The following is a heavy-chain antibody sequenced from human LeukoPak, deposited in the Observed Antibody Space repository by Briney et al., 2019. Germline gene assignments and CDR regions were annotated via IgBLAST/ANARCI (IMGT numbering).Heavy chain of an antibody. D-gene: IGHD5-18*01. Sequence: SQTLSVTCAISGDSVSSNSAAWNWIRQSPSRGLEWLGRTYYRSKWYNDYAVSVKSRITINPDTSKNQFSLQLNSVTPEDTAVYYCARDTRRIQLWATASHYYYMDVWGKGTTVTVSS. J-gene: IGHJ6*03. CDR1: GDSVSSNSAA. CDR3: ARDTRRIQLWATASHYYYMDV. CDR2: TYYRSKWYN. V-gene: IGHV6-1*01.